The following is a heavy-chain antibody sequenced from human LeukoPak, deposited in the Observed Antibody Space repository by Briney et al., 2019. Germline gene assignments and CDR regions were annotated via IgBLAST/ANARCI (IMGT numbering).Heavy chain of an antibody. Sequence: GASVKVSCKASGGTFSYYAISWVRQAPGQGLEWMGGIIPMFGTANYAQTFQGRVTITADEPTSTAYMELSSLRSEDTAIYYCARSLKEVYHYYMDVWGKGTTVTISS. CDR3: ARSLKEVYHYYMDV. V-gene: IGHV1-69*13. CDR2: IIPMFGTA. CDR1: GGTFSYYA. J-gene: IGHJ6*03.